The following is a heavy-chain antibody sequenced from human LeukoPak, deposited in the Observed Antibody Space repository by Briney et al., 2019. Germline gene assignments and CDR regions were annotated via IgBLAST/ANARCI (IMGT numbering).Heavy chain of an antibody. D-gene: IGHD5-18*01. CDR1: GGSISSNNYY. Sequence: PSETLSLTCTVSGGSISSNNYYWGWIRQPPGKGLEWIGSIYFSGSTYYNPSLKIRVTISVDTSKNQFSLKLSSVTAADTAVYYCRGYSNGFRFDYWGQGTLVTVSS. CDR3: RGYSNGFRFDY. J-gene: IGHJ4*02. V-gene: IGHV4-39*01. CDR2: IYFSGST.